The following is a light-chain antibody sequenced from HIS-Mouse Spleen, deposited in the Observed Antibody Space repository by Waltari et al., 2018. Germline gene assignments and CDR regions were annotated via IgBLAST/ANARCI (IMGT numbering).Light chain of an antibody. V-gene: IGKV1-9*01. CDR2: AAS. J-gene: IGKJ1*01. Sequence: DIQLTQSPSFLSASVGDRVTITCRDSQGISSYLAWYQQKPGKAPKPLIYAASTLQSGVPSRFRGSGSGTEFTLTISSLQPEDFATYYCQQLNSYPPTFGQGTKVEIK. CDR3: QQLNSYPPT. CDR1: QGISSY.